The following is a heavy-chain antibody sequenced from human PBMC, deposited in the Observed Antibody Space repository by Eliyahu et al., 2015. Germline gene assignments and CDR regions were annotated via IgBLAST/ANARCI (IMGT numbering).Heavy chain of an antibody. Sequence: QVQLQQWGAGLLKPSETLSLTCAVYGGSFSGYYWSWIRQPPGKGLEWIGEINHSGSTNYNPPLKSRVTISVDTSKNQFSLKLSSVTAADTAVYYCARHRPRRTSIAAAGTHYYYYGMDVWGQGTTVTVSS. V-gene: IGHV4-34*01. CDR3: ARHRPRRTSIAAAGTHYYYYGMDV. CDR1: GGSFSGYY. D-gene: IGHD6-13*01. CDR2: INHSGST. J-gene: IGHJ6*02.